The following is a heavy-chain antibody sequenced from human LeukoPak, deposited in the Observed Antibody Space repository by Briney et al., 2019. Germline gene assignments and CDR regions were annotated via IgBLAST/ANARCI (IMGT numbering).Heavy chain of an antibody. CDR2: ISAYNGNT. CDR3: ARERPSSSWYLFDY. Sequence: ASVKVSCKASGYTFTSYGISWVRPAPGQGLEWMGWISAYNGNTNYAQKLQGRVTMTTDTSTSTAYMELRSLRSDDTAVYYCARERPSSSWYLFDYWGQGTLVTVSS. J-gene: IGHJ4*02. V-gene: IGHV1-18*01. D-gene: IGHD6-13*01. CDR1: GYTFTSYG.